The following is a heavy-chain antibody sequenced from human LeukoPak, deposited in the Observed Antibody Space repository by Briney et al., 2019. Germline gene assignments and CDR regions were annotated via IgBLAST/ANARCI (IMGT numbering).Heavy chain of an antibody. D-gene: IGHD3-16*01. CDR3: ARDPHPRGGIFDI. J-gene: IGHJ3*02. CDR2: IYHSGST. Sequence: SGTLSLTCAVSGGSISSSNWWSLVRPPPGKGLEWIGEIYHSGSTNYNPSLKSRVTISVDKSKNRFSLKLSSVTAADTAVYYCARDPHPRGGIFDIWGQGTMVTVSS. V-gene: IGHV4-4*02. CDR1: GGSISSSNW.